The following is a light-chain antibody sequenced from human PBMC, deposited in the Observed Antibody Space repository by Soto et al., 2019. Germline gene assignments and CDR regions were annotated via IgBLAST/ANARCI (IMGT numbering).Light chain of an antibody. V-gene: IGKV1-39*01. Sequence: DIQMTQSPSSLSASVGDRVTITCRASQSISSFLDWYQQKPGQAPKLLVYGASSLQSGIPSRVSGSGSGTDFTLTISSLQTEDFATDYCQQTYSSPRTFGQGTKVEIK. CDR3: QQTYSSPRT. CDR1: QSISSF. CDR2: GAS. J-gene: IGKJ1*01.